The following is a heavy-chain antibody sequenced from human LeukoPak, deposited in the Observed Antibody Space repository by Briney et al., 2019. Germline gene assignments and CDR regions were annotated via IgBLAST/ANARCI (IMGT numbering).Heavy chain of an antibody. CDR2: IKGDGSEK. D-gene: IGHD1-26*01. CDR1: GFTFRNFW. J-gene: IGHJ3*02. V-gene: IGHV3-7*01. Sequence: GGSLRLSCAASGFTFRNFWMTWVRQAPGRGLEWVATIKGDGSEKFHVGSAKGRITISRDNANNSLHLQMNSLRVDDTAVYYCARDRSSYGDAYDIWGQGTMVTVSS. CDR3: ARDRSSYGDAYDI.